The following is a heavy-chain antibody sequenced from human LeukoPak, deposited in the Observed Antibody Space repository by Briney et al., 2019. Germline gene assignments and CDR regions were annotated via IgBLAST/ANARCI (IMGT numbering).Heavy chain of an antibody. D-gene: IGHD3-3*01. V-gene: IGHV5-51*01. Sequence: GESLKISCKASGYGFNNYWIAWVRQVPGKGLEWMGFIYPGDSDANYSPSFEGQITISADKSIKTAYLEWSSLRASDTAMYYCAGRSRGLRFLEWLSDDYWGQGTLVTVSS. CDR1: GYGFNNYW. J-gene: IGHJ4*02. CDR2: IYPGDSDA. CDR3: AGRSRGLRFLEWLSDDY.